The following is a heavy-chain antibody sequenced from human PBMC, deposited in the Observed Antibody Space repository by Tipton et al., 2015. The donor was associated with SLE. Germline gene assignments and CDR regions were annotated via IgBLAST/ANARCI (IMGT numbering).Heavy chain of an antibody. Sequence: TLSLTCTVSSGSVSGFYWGWIRQPPGKGLEWIGYIYYSGSTKYNPSLKSRVSISVDTSKNQVSLKLISVTAADTAVYCCARERRLLRGDAHDIWGQGAMVTVSS. CDR1: SGSVSGFY. D-gene: IGHD1-26*01. V-gene: IGHV4-59*02. CDR3: ARERRLLRGDAHDI. J-gene: IGHJ3*02. CDR2: IYYSGST.